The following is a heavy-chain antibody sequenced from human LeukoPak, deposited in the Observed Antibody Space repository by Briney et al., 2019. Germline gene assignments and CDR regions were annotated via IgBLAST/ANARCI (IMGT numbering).Heavy chain of an antibody. CDR1: GFTFSSYW. CDR3: ARAVHPQRVPLKDDYGMDV. J-gene: IGHJ6*02. CDR2: IYHTGST. D-gene: IGHD1-1*01. Sequence: GSLRLSCAASGFTFSSYWMSWVRQAPGKGLEWIGEIYHTGSTNYNPSLKSRVTISIDNSKKQFSLKLSSVTVADTAVYYCARAVHPQRVPLKDDYGMDVWGQGTTVTVS. V-gene: IGHV4-4*02.